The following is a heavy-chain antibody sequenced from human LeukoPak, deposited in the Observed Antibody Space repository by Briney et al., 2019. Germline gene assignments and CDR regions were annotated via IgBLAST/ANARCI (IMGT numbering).Heavy chain of an antibody. V-gene: IGHV3-74*01. Sequence: PGGSLRLSCSASGSTLSNYWIHWVRQAPGKGRVWVSRINTDGSSTNYADSVRGRFTVSRDNAKNTLYLQMNSLRVEDTAVYYCARVIGWDEPFDLWGHGTLVTVSS. J-gene: IGHJ3*01. CDR1: GSTLSNYW. D-gene: IGHD1-26*01. CDR2: INTDGSST. CDR3: ARVIGWDEPFDL.